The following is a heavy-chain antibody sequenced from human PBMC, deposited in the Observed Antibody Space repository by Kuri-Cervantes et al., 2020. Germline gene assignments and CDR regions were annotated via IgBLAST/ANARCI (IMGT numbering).Heavy chain of an antibody. J-gene: IGHJ4*02. CDR1: GFTFSSYA. V-gene: IGHV3-30*01. Sequence: GESLKTSCAASGFTFSSYAMHWVRQAPGKGLEWVAVISYDGSNKYYADSVKGRFTISRDNSKNTLYLQMNSLRAEDTAVYYCAREGGYDSFDYWGQGTLVTVSS. CDR2: ISYDGSNK. CDR3: AREGGYDSFDY. D-gene: IGHD5-12*01.